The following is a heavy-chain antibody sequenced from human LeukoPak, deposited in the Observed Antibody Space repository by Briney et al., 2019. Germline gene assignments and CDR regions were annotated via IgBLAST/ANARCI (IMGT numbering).Heavy chain of an antibody. CDR1: GYRFTNYW. CDR2: IYPGDSDT. J-gene: IGHJ3*02. Sequence: GESLQISCKGSGYRFTNYWIGWVRRMPVKGLEWMGIIYPGDSDTRYSPSFQGQVTISADKSISTAYLQWSSLKASDTAMYYCARGDVGGWKAFDIWGQGTMVTVSS. CDR3: ARGDVGGWKAFDI. D-gene: IGHD6-19*01. V-gene: IGHV5-51*01.